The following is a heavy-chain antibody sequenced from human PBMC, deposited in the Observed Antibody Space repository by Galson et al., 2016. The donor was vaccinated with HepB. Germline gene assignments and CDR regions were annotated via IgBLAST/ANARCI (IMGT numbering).Heavy chain of an antibody. V-gene: IGHV3-49*04. CDR3: SVGHLSGY. Sequence: SLRLSCASSGITFGNFIMSWVRQAPGQGLEWVALIRTNADGGTTESAASVKGRFSISRDDSKSTAYLQMNRLKSEDTAVYYCSVGHLSGYGGRGTVVTVSS. J-gene: IGHJ4*02. CDR1: GITFGNFI. CDR2: IRTNADGGTT. D-gene: IGHD2-2*01.